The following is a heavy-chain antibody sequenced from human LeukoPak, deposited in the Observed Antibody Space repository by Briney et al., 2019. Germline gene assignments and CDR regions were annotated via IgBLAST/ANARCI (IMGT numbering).Heavy chain of an antibody. D-gene: IGHD1-26*01. CDR2: IDGDGSST. J-gene: IGHJ4*02. CDR1: GFTFSNYW. Sequence: GGSLRLSCAASGFTFSNYWMHWVRQAPGKGLVWVSRIDGDGSSTSYADSVKGRFTISRDNAKNTLYLQMTSLRAEDAAVYYCARTIVGAAFDYWGQGTLVTVSS. V-gene: IGHV3-74*01. CDR3: ARTIVGAAFDY.